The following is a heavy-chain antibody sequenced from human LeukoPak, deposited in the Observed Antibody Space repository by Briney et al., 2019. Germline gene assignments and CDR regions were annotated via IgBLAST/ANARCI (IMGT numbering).Heavy chain of an antibody. D-gene: IGHD2-2*03. CDR3: ARDLSTDGLGSFDP. Sequence: SQTLSLTCTVSGGSISSGGYYWSWIRQHPGKGLEWIGYIYYNGSTYYNPSLKSRVTISVDTSKNQFSLKLSSVTAADTAVYYCARDLSTDGLGSFDPWGQGTLVTVSS. CDR1: GGSISSGGYY. CDR2: IYYNGST. J-gene: IGHJ5*02. V-gene: IGHV4-31*03.